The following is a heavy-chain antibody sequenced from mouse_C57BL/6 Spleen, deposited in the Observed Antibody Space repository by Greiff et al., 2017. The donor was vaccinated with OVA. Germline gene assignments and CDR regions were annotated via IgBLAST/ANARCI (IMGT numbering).Heavy chain of an antibody. CDR1: GYTFTDYY. V-gene: IGHV1-26*01. J-gene: IGHJ1*03. CDR3: ARTNRDWYFDV. Sequence: VQLQQSGPELVKPGASVKISCKASGYTFTDYYMNWVKQSHGKSLEWIGDINPNNGGTSYNQKFKGKATLTVDKSSSTAYMELRSLTSEDSAVYYCARTNRDWYFDVWGTGTTVTVSS. D-gene: IGHD4-1*01. CDR2: INPNNGGT.